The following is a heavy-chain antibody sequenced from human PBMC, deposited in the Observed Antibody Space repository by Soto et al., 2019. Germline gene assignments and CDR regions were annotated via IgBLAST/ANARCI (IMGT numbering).Heavy chain of an antibody. CDR3: ARDSLAVRGPSYYYGMDV. CDR1: GGTFSSYA. CDR2: IIPIFSTA. Sequence: GASVKVSCKASGGTFSSYAISWVRQAPGQGLEWMGVIIPIFSTANYAQKFQGRVTITADESTSTAYMELSSLRSEDTAVYYCARDSLAVRGPSYYYGMDVWGQGTTVTVSS. V-gene: IGHV1-69*13. D-gene: IGHD3-10*01. J-gene: IGHJ6*02.